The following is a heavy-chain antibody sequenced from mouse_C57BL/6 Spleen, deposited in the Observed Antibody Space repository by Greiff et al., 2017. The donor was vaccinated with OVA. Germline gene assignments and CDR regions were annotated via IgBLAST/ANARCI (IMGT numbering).Heavy chain of an antibody. J-gene: IGHJ4*01. CDR3: ARRPYSKGGMDY. D-gene: IGHD2-5*01. CDR1: GFTFSDYY. Sequence: EVKVEESGGGLVQPGGSLKLSCAASGFTFSDYYMYWVRQTPEKRLEWVAYISNGGGSTYYPDTVKGRFTISRDNAKNTLYLQMSRLKSEDTAMYYCARRPYSKGGMDYWGQGTSVTVSS. V-gene: IGHV5-12*01. CDR2: ISNGGGST.